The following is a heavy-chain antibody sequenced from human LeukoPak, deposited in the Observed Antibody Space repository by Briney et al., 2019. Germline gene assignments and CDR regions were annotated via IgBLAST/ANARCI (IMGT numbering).Heavy chain of an antibody. D-gene: IGHD6-13*01. CDR3: ARGARAAAVGN. J-gene: IGHJ4*02. CDR1: GGSFSGYY. CDR2: INHSGSA. Sequence: SETLSLTCADYGGSFSGYYWSWIRQPPGKGLEWIGEINHSGSANYNPSLKSRVTISVDTSKNQFSLKLSSVTAADTAVYYCARGARAAAVGNWGQGTLVTVSS. V-gene: IGHV4-34*01.